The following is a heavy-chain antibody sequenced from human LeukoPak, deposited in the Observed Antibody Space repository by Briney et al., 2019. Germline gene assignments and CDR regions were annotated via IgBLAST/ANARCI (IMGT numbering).Heavy chain of an antibody. J-gene: IGHJ4*02. V-gene: IGHV4-59*01. D-gene: IGHD3-22*01. CDR2: IYYSGST. Sequence: SETLSLTCTVSGGSISSYYWSWIRQPPGEGLEWIGYIYYSGSTNYNPSLKSRVTMSVDTSKNQFSLILNSVTAADTAVHYCARVYCDSRGYYHFDYWGQGTLVTVSS. CDR1: GGSISSYY. CDR3: ARVYCDSRGYYHFDY.